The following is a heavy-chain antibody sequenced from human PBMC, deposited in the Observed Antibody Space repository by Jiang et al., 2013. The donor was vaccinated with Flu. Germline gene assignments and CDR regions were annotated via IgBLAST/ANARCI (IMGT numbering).Heavy chain of an antibody. CDR1: GFTFSSYA. CDR3: AKDRKLLWFGELLFGRGLGRHYFDY. CDR2: ISGSGGST. J-gene: IGHJ4*02. Sequence: VQLLESGGGLVQPGGSLRLSCAASGFTFSSYAMSWVRQAPGKGLEWVSAISGSGGSTYYADSVKGRFTISRDNSKNTLYLQMNSLRAEDTAVYYCAKDRKLLWFGELLFGRGLGRHYFDYWAREPWSPSPQ. D-gene: IGHD3-10*01. V-gene: IGHV3-23*01.